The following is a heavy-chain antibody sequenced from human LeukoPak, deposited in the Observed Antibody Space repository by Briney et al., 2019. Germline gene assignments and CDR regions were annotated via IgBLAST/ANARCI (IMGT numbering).Heavy chain of an antibody. J-gene: IGHJ5*02. CDR1: GYTFTSYG. Sequence: ASVKLSCKASGYTFTSYGISWVRQAPGQGLEWMGWISAYNGNTNYAQKLQGRVTMTTDTSTSTAYMELRSLRSDDTAVYYCARNPLYSGGRNNWFDPWGQGTLVTVAS. D-gene: IGHD2-15*01. CDR3: ARNPLYSGGRNNWFDP. V-gene: IGHV1-18*01. CDR2: ISAYNGNT.